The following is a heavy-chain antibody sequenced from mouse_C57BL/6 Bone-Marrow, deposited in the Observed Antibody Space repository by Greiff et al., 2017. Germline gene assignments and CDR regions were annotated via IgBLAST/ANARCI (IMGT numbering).Heavy chain of an antibody. CDR1: GYTFTSYG. J-gene: IGHJ1*03. Sequence: VQLQQSGAELVRPGASVKLSCKASGYTFTSYGISWVKQRTGQGLEWIGEIYPRSGNTYYNEKFKGKATLTADKSSSTAYLELRSLTSADAAVYFYSATVVADFDVWGTGTTVTVSS. V-gene: IGHV1-81*01. CDR2: IYPRSGNT. D-gene: IGHD1-1*01. CDR3: SATVVADFDV.